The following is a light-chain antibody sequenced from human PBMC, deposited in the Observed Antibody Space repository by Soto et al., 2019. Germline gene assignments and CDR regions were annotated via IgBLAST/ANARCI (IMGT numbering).Light chain of an antibody. CDR2: GAS. CDR1: QSVSSN. V-gene: IGKV3-15*01. CDR3: QQYNNWPRT. Sequence: EIVMTQSPATLSVSPGDRATLSCRASQSVSSNLAWYQQKPGQAPRLLIYGASTRATGIPARFSGSGSGTEFPLTISSLQSEDFAVYYCQQYNNWPRTFGQGTRLEIK. J-gene: IGKJ5*01.